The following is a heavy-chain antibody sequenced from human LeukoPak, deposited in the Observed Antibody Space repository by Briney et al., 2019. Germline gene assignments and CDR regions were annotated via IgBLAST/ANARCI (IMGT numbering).Heavy chain of an antibody. Sequence: SETLSLTCTVSGGSIRRYYWSWIRQPPGKGLEWIGYIYYSGSTNYNPSLKSRVTIPVDTSKNQFSLKLNSVTAADTAVYYCTTIKRGNIFGYFDFWGQGILVTVSS. V-gene: IGHV4-59*01. CDR3: TTIKRGNIFGYFDF. CDR2: IYYSGST. CDR1: GGSIRRYY. J-gene: IGHJ4*02. D-gene: IGHD5-18*01.